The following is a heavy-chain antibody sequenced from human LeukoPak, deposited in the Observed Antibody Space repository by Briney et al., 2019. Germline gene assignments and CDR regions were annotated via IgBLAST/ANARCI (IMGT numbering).Heavy chain of an antibody. V-gene: IGHV1-2*02. CDR1: GYTFTGYY. D-gene: IGHD3-10*01. Sequence: ASVQVSCKASGYTFTGYYIHWVRQAPGQGLEWMGWINPDGGDTNYAQKFQGRVTMTRDTSISTAYMELSRLRSDDTAVYYCARDRGDVLLWFGEFNYWGQGTLVTVSS. CDR3: ARDRGDVLLWFGEFNY. J-gene: IGHJ4*02. CDR2: INPDGGDT.